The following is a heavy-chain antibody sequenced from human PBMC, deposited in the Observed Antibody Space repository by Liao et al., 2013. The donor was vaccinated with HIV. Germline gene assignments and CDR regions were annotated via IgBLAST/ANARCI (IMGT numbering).Heavy chain of an antibody. J-gene: IGHJ4*02. Sequence: QVQLQQWGAGLLKPSETLSLTCAVYGGSFSGYYWSWIRQPPGKGLEWIGDINHSGSTNYNPSLKSRVTISVDTSKNQFSLKLSSVTAADTAVYYCARGRAGVRKRFDYWGQGTLVTVSS. D-gene: IGHD6-13*01. CDR1: GGSFSGYY. V-gene: IGHV4-34*01. CDR3: ARGRAGVRKRFDY. CDR2: INHSGST.